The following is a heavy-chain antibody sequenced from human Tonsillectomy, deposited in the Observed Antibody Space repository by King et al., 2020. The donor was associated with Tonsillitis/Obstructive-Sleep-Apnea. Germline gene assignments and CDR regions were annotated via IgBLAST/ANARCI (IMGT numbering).Heavy chain of an antibody. D-gene: IGHD3-22*01. J-gene: IGHJ4*02. CDR2: INPNSGGT. Sequence: VQLVESGAEVKKPGASVKVSCKASGYTFTGYYMHWVRQAPGQGLEWMGWINPNSGGTNYAQKFQGRVTMTRDTSISTAYMELSRLRSDDTAVYYCARAVRYDSSGYYYSPFDYWGPGTLVTVSS. V-gene: IGHV1-2*02. CDR3: ARAVRYDSSGYYYSPFDY. CDR1: GYTFTGYY.